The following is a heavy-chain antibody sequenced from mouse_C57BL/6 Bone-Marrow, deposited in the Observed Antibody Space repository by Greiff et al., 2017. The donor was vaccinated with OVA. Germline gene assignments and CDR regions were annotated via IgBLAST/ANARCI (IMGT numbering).Heavy chain of an antibody. D-gene: IGHD2-4*01. V-gene: IGHV5-9*01. CDR2: ISGGGGNT. J-gene: IGHJ4*01. CDR1: GFTFSSYT. CDR3: ASSTMITTGVYYAMDY. Sequence: EVQLVESGGGLVKPGGSLKLSCAASGFTFSSYTMSWVRQTPEKRLEWVATISGGGGNTYYPDSVKGRFTISRDNAKNTLYLQMSSLRSEDTALYYCASSTMITTGVYYAMDYWGQGTSVTVSS.